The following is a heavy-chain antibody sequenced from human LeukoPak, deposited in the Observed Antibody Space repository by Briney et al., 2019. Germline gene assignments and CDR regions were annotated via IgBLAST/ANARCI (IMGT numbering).Heavy chain of an antibody. CDR3: ARAGYCSSTSCQWVPLV. J-gene: IGHJ6*02. D-gene: IGHD2-2*03. CDR1: GGSMKNYY. CDR2: TYYSGST. Sequence: PSETLSLTCTVSGGSMKNYYWIWIRQSPGKGLEWIGYTYYSGSTNYNPSLKSRVTISVDTSKNQFSLKLSSVTAADTAVYYCARAGYCSSTSCQWVPLVWGQGTTVTVSS. V-gene: IGHV4-59*01.